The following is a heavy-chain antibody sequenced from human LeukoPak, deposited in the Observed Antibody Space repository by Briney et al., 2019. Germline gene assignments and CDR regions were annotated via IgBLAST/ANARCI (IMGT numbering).Heavy chain of an antibody. CDR3: AKIPYYYDSSGYPIDAFDI. CDR2: ILYDGSNK. CDR1: GFTFSSYG. J-gene: IGHJ3*02. Sequence: PGGSLRLSCAASGFTFSSYGMHWVRQAPGKGLEWVAVILYDGSNKYYADSVKGRFTISRDNSKNTLYLQMNSLRAEDTAVYYCAKIPYYYDSSGYPIDAFDIWGQGTMVTVSS. D-gene: IGHD3-22*01. V-gene: IGHV3-30*18.